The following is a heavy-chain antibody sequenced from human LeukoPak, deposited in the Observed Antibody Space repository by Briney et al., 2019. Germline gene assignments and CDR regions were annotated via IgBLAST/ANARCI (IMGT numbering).Heavy chain of an antibody. CDR2: INHSGST. V-gene: IGHV4-34*01. Sequence: SETLSLTCAVYGGSFSGYYWSWIRQPPGKGLEWIGEINHSGSTYYNPSLKSRVTISVDTSKNQFSLKLSSVTAADTAVYYCASQETYGDEPDYWGQGTLVTVSS. D-gene: IGHD4-17*01. J-gene: IGHJ4*02. CDR1: GGSFSGYY. CDR3: ASQETYGDEPDY.